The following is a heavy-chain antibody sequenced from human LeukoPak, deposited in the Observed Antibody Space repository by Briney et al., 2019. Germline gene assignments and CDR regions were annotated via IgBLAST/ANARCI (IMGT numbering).Heavy chain of an antibody. Sequence: GGSLRLSCAASLFTFSSYAMSWVRQAPGKGLEGVSAISGSGGSTYYADSVKGRFTISRDNSKNTLYLQMNSLIAEDTAVYYCAKVFDWCIDYWGQGTLVTVSS. CDR1: LFTFSSYA. CDR2: ISGSGGST. D-gene: IGHD3-9*01. J-gene: IGHJ4*02. V-gene: IGHV3-23*01. CDR3: AKVFDWCIDY.